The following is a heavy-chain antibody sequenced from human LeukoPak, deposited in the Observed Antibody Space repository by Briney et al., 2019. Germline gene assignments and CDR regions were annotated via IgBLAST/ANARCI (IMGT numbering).Heavy chain of an antibody. CDR3: ATSWSYGSGSYYNPIAY. D-gene: IGHD3-10*01. Sequence: GRSLRLSCAASGFTFDDTAMHWVRQAPGKGLEWVSGISWNGDSIDYADSVKGRLTISRDNAKNSLYLQMNSLRAEDTALYYCATSWSYGSGSYYNPIAYWGQGTLVTVSS. CDR2: ISWNGDSI. V-gene: IGHV3-9*01. J-gene: IGHJ4*02. CDR1: GFTFDDTA.